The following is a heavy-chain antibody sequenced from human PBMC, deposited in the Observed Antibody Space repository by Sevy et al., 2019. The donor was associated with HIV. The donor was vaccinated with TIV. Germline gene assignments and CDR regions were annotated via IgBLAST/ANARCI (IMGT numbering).Heavy chain of an antibody. CDR3: TREGITMVQGVIMSVDY. CDR1: GYTFTGYY. V-gene: IGHV1-2*06. Sequence: ASVKVSCKASGYTFTGYYMHWVRQAPGQGLEWMGRINPNSGGTNYAQKFQGRVTMTRDTSISTAYMELNRLRSDDTAVYYCTREGITMVQGVIMSVDYWGQGTLVTVSS. D-gene: IGHD3-10*01. J-gene: IGHJ4*02. CDR2: INPNSGGT.